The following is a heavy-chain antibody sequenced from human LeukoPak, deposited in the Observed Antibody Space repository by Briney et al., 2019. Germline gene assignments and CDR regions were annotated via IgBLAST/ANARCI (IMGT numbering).Heavy chain of an antibody. V-gene: IGHV1-2*06. J-gene: IGHJ4*02. CDR3: ASGPYNWNDGGDY. CDR1: GYSFTGYY. CDR2: INPNSGGT. Sequence: GASVKVSCKASGYSFTGYYMHWVRQAPGQGLEWMGRINPNSGGTNYAQKFQGRVTMTRDTSISTAYMELSRLRSDDTAVYYCASGPYNWNDGGDYWGQGTLVTVSS. D-gene: IGHD1-20*01.